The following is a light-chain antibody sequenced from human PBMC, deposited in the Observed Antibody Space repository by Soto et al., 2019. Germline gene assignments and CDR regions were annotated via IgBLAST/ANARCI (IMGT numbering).Light chain of an antibody. CDR3: SSYTATNTLV. Sequence: SVLSQPASVSGSPGRSITVSFTGTSSDIGSYNYVSWYQQHPGKAPKLLIYEVSDRPSGVSNRFSGSKSGNTASLTTSGLQAEDEADYYCSSYTATNTLVFGTGTKVTVL. CDR1: SSDIGSYNY. CDR2: EVS. J-gene: IGLJ1*01. V-gene: IGLV2-14*01.